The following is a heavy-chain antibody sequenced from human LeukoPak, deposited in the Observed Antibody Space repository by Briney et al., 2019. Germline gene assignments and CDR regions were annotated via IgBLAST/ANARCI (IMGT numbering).Heavy chain of an antibody. J-gene: IGHJ3*02. Sequence: GGSLRLSCAASGFTFSSYGMHWVRQAPGKGLEWVAVISYDGSNKHYADSVKGRFTISRDNSKNTLYLQMNSLRAEDTAVYYCAREGLGERITMIVVVITTGNDAFDIWGQGTMVTVSS. CDR3: AREGLGERITMIVVVITTGNDAFDI. D-gene: IGHD3-22*01. V-gene: IGHV3-30*19. CDR2: ISYDGSNK. CDR1: GFTFSSYG.